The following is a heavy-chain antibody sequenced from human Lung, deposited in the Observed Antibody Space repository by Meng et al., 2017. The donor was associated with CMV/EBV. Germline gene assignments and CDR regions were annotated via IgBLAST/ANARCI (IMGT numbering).Heavy chain of an antibody. CDR1: GDSMNNYY. V-gene: IGHV4-4*07. CDR2: ISTSGSI. CDR3: ARAVADTANFDY. J-gene: IGHJ4*02. Sequence: QGELREAGPGRVKSSETPSLTGSASGDSMNNYYWSWIRQSAGKGLEWIGRISTSGSIHYNPSLTSRVILSVDTSKNQISLQLSSVTAADTAVYYCARAVADTANFDYWGQGTLVTVSS. D-gene: IGHD6-19*01.